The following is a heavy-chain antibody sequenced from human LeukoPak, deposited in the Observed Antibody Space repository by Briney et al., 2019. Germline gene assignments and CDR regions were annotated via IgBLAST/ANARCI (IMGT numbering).Heavy chain of an antibody. CDR3: ARAWRDTAMISDY. D-gene: IGHD5-18*01. CDR1: GGSISSYF. J-gene: IGHJ4*02. V-gene: IGHV4-59*01. Sequence: PSETLSLTCAVSGGSISSYFWGWIRQPPGRALQWLGYIFNSGTTNYNPSLKSRITISVDTSKKQFSLKLSSVTAADTAVYYCARAWRDTAMISDYWGQGILVTVSS. CDR2: IFNSGTT.